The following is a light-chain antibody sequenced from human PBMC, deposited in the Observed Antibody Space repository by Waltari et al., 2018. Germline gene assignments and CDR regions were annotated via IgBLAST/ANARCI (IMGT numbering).Light chain of an antibody. CDR3: YSTTDNNLGV. CDR2: HYG. Sequence: SSELTQPSSVSLSPGQTARTTCSGDMLPKQYTRWFHQKPGQAPVWVLYHYGARPSGIPERFPGSSSGTTVTLTISGAQVEDEADYYCYSTTDNNLGVFGPGTRVTVL. V-gene: IGLV3-27*01. J-gene: IGLJ1*01. CDR1: MLPKQY.